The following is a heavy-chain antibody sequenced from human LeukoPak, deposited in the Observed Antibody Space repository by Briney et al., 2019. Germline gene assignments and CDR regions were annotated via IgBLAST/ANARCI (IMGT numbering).Heavy chain of an antibody. V-gene: IGHV3-21*01. CDR3: ARYLPYDTSGYDPYNYYYYYMDV. CDR1: GFPFSSYN. D-gene: IGHD3-22*01. CDR2: ISSRSNNR. J-gene: IGHJ6*03. Sequence: PGGSLRLSCAASGFPFSSYNMNWVRQAPGKGLEWVSSISSRSNNRYYADSVKGRFTISRDSAKNSLYLQMNSLRAEDTAVYYCARYLPYDTSGYDPYNYYYYYMDVWGKGTTVTISS.